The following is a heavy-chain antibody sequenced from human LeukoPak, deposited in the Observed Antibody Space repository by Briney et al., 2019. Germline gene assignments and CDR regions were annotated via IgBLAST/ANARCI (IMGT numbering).Heavy chain of an antibody. CDR1: GFTFSDYY. D-gene: IGHD1-26*01. V-gene: IGHV3-11*03. J-gene: IGHJ4*02. CDR2: ISGSSSYT. CDR3: ARGGGSYYVAY. Sequence: GGSLRLSCAASGFTFSDYYMSWIRQAPGKGLEWVSYISGSSSYTNYADSVKGRFTISRDNAKNSLYPQMNSLRAEDTAVYYCARGGGSYYVAYWGQGTLVTVSS.